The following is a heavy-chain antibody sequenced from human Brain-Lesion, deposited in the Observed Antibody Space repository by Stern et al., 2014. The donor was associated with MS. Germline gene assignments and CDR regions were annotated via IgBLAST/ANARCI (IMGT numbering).Heavy chain of an antibody. V-gene: IGHV4-4*02. CDR2: SDHSGST. J-gene: IGHJ4*02. D-gene: IGHD6-13*01. CDR1: GGSISSSNW. CDR3: ARFPASRPHVFDS. Sequence: QVQLGQSGPGLVKPSGTLSLTCAVSGGSISSSNWWSWVRQSPGKGLEWIGESDHSGSTIYNPSLKSRVPVSVDKSKNRFSLTLRSVTAADTAVYFCARFPASRPHVFDSWGQGTLVTVSS.